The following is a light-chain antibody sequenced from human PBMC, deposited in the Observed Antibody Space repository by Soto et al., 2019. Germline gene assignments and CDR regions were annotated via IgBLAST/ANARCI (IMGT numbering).Light chain of an antibody. J-gene: IGLJ3*02. CDR3: ETWDSNSWV. CDR1: SGHSSYI. V-gene: IGLV4-60*02. Sequence: QPVLTQSSSASASLGSSVKLTCTLSSGHSSYIIAWHQQQPGKAPRYLMKLERSGSYNKGSGVPDRFSGSSSGADRYLTISNLQFEDEADYYCETWDSNSWVFGGGTQLTVL. CDR2: LERSGSY.